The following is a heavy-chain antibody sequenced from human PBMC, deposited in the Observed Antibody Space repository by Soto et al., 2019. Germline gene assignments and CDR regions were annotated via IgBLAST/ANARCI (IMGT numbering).Heavy chain of an antibody. V-gene: IGHV4-59*01. J-gene: IGHJ4*02. D-gene: IGHD5-18*01. CDR3: ARDNGYSYGYTLDH. CDR2: IYYSGST. CDR1: GGSISSYY. Sequence: QVQLQESGPGLVKPSETLSLTCTVSGGSISSYYWSWIRQPPGKGLEWIGYIYYSGSTNYNPSLRSRVTISADTSKNQFSLKLSSVTAADTAVYYCARDNGYSYGYTLDHWGQGTLVTVSS.